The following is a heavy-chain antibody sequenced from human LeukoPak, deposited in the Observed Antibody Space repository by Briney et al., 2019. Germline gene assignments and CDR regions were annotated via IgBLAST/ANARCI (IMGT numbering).Heavy chain of an antibody. J-gene: IGHJ4*02. Sequence: GGSLRLSCVASGFYSAGHAMRWVRQAPGKGLEWVAYITYSSDTIFYADSVKGRFTVSRDNAKNSLYLQRNSLRAEDTAVYYCARDFISSGWEGSWGQGTLVTVSS. CDR3: ARDFISSGWEGS. D-gene: IGHD6-19*01. CDR1: GFYSAGHA. V-gene: IGHV3-48*04. CDR2: ITYSSDTI.